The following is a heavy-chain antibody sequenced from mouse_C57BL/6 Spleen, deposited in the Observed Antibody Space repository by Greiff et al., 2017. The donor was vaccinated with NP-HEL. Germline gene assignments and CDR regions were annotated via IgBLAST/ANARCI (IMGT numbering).Heavy chain of an antibody. J-gene: IGHJ1*03. CDR1: GFTFSDYG. V-gene: IGHV5-17*01. D-gene: IGHD1-1*01. CDR3: ARRNYGSSYYWYFDV. Sequence: EVKLVESGGGLVKPGGSLKLSCAASGFTFSDYGMHWVRQAPEKGLEWVAYISSGSSTIYYADTVKGRFTISRDNAKNTLFLQMTSLRSEDTAMYYCARRNYGSSYYWYFDVWGTGTTVTVSS. CDR2: ISSGSSTI.